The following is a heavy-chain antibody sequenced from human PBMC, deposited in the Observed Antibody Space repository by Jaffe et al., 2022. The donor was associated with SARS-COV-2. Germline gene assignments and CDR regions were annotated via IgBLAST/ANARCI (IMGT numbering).Heavy chain of an antibody. CDR3: ARQVSRSNDFWSGRYHPPSNWFDP. CDR1: GYSFTSYW. J-gene: IGHJ5*02. Sequence: EVQLVQSGAEVKKPGESLKISCKGSGYSFTSYWIGWVRQMPGKGLEWMGIIYPGDSDTRYSPSFQGQVTISADKSISTAYLQWSSLKASDTAMYYCARQVSRSNDFWSGRYHPPSNWFDPWGQGTLVTVSS. D-gene: IGHD3-3*01. V-gene: IGHV5-51*01. CDR2: IYPGDSDT.